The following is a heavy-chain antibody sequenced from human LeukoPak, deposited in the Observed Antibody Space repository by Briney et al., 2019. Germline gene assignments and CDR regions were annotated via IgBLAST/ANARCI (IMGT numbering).Heavy chain of an antibody. CDR2: IRVFNGNT. Sequence: ASVKVSCKASGYTFTNYGINWVRQAPGQGLEWMGWIRVFNGNTNYAQKLQGRVSMTTDTSTSTAYMELRSLRADDTAVYYCVRGKYSSQWSYYYYMDVWGKGTTVTVSS. CDR1: GYTFTNYG. J-gene: IGHJ6*03. V-gene: IGHV1-18*01. CDR3: VRGKYSSQWSYYYYMDV. D-gene: IGHD6-6*01.